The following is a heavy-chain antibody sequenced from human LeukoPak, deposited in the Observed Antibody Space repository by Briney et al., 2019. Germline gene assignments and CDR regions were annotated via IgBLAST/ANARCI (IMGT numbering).Heavy chain of an antibody. CDR2: ISGNGGKT. CDR3: AKDKDRGVITPNYFDF. Sequence: GGSLRLSCPASGFTFSSYAMSWVRQAPGKGLEGVSAISGNGGKTYYADSVKGRFTISRDNPKNTLYLQMNSLRAEDTAVYYCAKDKDRGVITPNYFDFWGQGTLVTVSS. V-gene: IGHV3-23*01. D-gene: IGHD3-10*01. J-gene: IGHJ4*02. CDR1: GFTFSSYA.